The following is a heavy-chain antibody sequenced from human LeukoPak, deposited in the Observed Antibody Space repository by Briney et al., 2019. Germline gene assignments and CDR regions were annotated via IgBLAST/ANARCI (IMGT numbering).Heavy chain of an antibody. CDR2: IYSGGST. V-gene: IGHV3-66*01. CDR3: AKEEISGMLTSSPLDY. Sequence: GGSLRLSCAASGFTVSSNYMSWVRQAPGKGLEWVSVIYSGGSTYYADSVKGRFTISRDNSKNTLYLQMNSLRAEDTAVYYCAKEEISGMLTSSPLDYWGQGALVTVSS. D-gene: IGHD2-2*01. J-gene: IGHJ4*02. CDR1: GFTVSSNY.